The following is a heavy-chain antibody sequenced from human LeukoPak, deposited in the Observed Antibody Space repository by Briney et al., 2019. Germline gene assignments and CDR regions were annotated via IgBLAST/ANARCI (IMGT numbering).Heavy chain of an antibody. Sequence: SETLSLTCTVSGGSISSYYWSWIRQPPGKGLEWIGYIYYSGSTNYNPSLKSRVTISVDTSKNQFSLKLSSVTAADTAVYYCARITRQFDAFDIWGQGTMVTVSS. J-gene: IGHJ3*02. V-gene: IGHV4-59*01. CDR3: ARITRQFDAFDI. CDR2: IYYSGST. CDR1: GGSISSYY. D-gene: IGHD3-16*01.